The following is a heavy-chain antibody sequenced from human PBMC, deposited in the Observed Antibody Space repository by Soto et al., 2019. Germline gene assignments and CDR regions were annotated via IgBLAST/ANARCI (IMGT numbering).Heavy chain of an antibody. CDR1: GYTFTGYY. CDR3: ARSGQWRGYYYYGMDV. CDR2: INPNSGGT. J-gene: IGHJ6*02. V-gene: IGHV1-2*02. D-gene: IGHD6-19*01. Sequence: QVQLVQSGAEVKKPGASVKVSCEASGYTFTGYYMHWVRQAPGQGLEWMGWINPNSGGTNYAQKFQGRVTMTRDTSISTAYMELSRLRSDDTAVYYCARSGQWRGYYYYGMDVWGQGTTVTVSS.